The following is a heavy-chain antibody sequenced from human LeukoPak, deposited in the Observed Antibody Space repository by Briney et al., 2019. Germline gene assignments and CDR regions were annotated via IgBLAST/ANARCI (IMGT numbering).Heavy chain of an antibody. V-gene: IGHV3-53*01. D-gene: IGHD3-3*02. CDR1: GFTVSTHY. CDR2: LYSGSDT. Sequence: PGGSLILSCAASGFTVSTHYMNWVRQAPGKGLEWVSILYSGSDTYYADSVEGRFIISRDSSKNTLSLQMNDLRAEDTAVYYCARVGDHFHWYLDLWGRGTLVTVSS. J-gene: IGHJ2*01. CDR3: ARVGDHFHWYLDL.